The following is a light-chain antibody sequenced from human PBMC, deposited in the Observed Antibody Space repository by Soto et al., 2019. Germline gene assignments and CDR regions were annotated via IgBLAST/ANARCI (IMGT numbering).Light chain of an antibody. Sequence: EIVLTQSPGTLSLSPGERATLSCGASQSVSSNLAWYQQKPGQAPRLIMFRTSSRATGFPARFSGSGSGTEFNLTISSLQSEDFGVYYCQQYNNWPRATFGGGTKVDIK. CDR2: RTS. J-gene: IGKJ4*01. V-gene: IGKV3-15*01. CDR1: QSVSSN. CDR3: QQYNNWPRAT.